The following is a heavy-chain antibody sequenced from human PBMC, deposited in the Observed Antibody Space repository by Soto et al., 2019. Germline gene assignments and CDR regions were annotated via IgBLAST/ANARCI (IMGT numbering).Heavy chain of an antibody. CDR1: GFTFSSFW. Sequence: EVRLVESGGGLVQPGGSLRLSCEVSGFTFSSFWMHWVRQAPGKGLVWVSRIRSDGTDTNYAGSVKGRFTISRDNSKNTLDLQMNSLLVEDTGVYYCTKAPAVLCSRSEHWGQGTLVIVSS. J-gene: IGHJ1*01. D-gene: IGHD3-16*01. CDR2: IRSDGTDT. V-gene: IGHV3-74*01. CDR3: TKAPAVLCSRSEH.